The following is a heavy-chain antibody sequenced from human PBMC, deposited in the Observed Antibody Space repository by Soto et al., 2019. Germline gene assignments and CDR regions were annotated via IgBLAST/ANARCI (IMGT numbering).Heavy chain of an antibody. D-gene: IGHD6-6*01. V-gene: IGHV3-21*01. J-gene: IGHJ6*02. CDR3: ARNESSNIYGLDV. Sequence: EVQLVESGGGLVKPGGSLRLSCAASGFTFSSYSMNWVRQAPGKGLEWVSSISSSSFSINYADSVKGRFSISRDNAQTSLHLQMNNLRAEDTALYYCARNESSNIYGLDVWGQGTTVTVSS. CDR2: ISSSSFSI. CDR1: GFTFSSYS.